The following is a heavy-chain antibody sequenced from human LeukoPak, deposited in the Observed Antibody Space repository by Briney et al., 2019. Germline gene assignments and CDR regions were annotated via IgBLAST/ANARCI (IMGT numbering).Heavy chain of an antibody. CDR2: IYTSGST. D-gene: IGHD4-11*01. Sequence: SQTLSLTCTVSGGSISSGDYYWSWIRQPAGKGLEWIGRIYTSGSTNYNPSLKSRVTISVDTSKNQFSLKLSSVTAADTAVYYCARATVTLIDYWGQGTLVTVSS. CDR1: GGSISSGDYY. V-gene: IGHV4-61*02. J-gene: IGHJ4*02. CDR3: ARATVTLIDY.